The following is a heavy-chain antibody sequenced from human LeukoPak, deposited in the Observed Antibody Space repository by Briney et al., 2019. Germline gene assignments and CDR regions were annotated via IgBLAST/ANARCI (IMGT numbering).Heavy chain of an antibody. V-gene: IGHV3-21*01. CDR2: INSGSSYI. D-gene: IGHD3-22*01. CDR3: ARTYYYDNSAVFGH. Sequence: GGSLTLPCAASVLTFSTYNMNWVRQAPGKGLEWVSYINSGSSYIKYADSVRGRFTISRHNAKNSLYLQMNSLRAEDTAVYYCARTYYYDNSAVFGHWGQGALVTVSS. CDR1: VLTFSTYN. J-gene: IGHJ4*02.